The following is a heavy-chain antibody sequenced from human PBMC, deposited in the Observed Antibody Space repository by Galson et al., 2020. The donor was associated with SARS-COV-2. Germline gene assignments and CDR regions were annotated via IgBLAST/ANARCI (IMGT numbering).Heavy chain of an antibody. CDR3: ARLRCSSTSCYGFRYYYYGMDV. CDR2: IIPIFGTA. CDR1: GGTFSSYA. Sequence: SVKVSCKASGGTFSSYAISWVRQAPGQGLEWMGGIIPIFGTANYAQKFQGRVTITADESTSTAYMELSSLRSEDTAVYYCARLRCSSTSCYGFRYYYYGMDVWGQGTTVTVSS. D-gene: IGHD2-2*01. J-gene: IGHJ6*02. V-gene: IGHV1-69*13.